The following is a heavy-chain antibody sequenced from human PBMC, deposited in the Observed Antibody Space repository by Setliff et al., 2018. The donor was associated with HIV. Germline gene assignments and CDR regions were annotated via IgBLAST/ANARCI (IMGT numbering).Heavy chain of an antibody. CDR1: GGTFSSYG. CDR2: IIPMFGTG. J-gene: IGHJ6*02. V-gene: IGHV1-69*05. Sequence: SVKVSCKASGGTFSSYGISWVRQAPGQGLEWMGAIIPMFGTGFYAQKFQGSVTITTDESRTTSYRELSSLGFEDTAVYFCARVAHSSSYHYYGMDVWGQGTTVTVSS. D-gene: IGHD6-19*01. CDR3: ARVAHSSSYHYYGMDV.